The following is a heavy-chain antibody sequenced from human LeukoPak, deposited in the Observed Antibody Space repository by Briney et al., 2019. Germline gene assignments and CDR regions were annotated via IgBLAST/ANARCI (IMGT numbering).Heavy chain of an antibody. D-gene: IGHD2-15*01. CDR1: GFTVRSNY. CDR3: ARERRYCSGGSCYYYGMDV. CDR2: IYSGGST. J-gene: IGHJ6*02. V-gene: IGHV3-53*01. Sequence: GKSLRLSCAVSGFTVRSNYMSWVRQAPGKGLDWVSVIYSGGSTYYADSVKGRFTISRDNSKNTLYLQMNSLRAEDTAVYYCARERRYCSGGSCYYYGMDVWGQGTTVTVSS.